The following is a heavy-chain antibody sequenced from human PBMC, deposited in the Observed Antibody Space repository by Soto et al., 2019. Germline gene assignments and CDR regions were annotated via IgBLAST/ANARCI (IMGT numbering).Heavy chain of an antibody. CDR3: GRGHSAPDY. CDR2: IMQDGSEK. CDR1: GFRISTYW. V-gene: IGHV3-7*01. J-gene: IGHJ4*02. Sequence: EVQLVESGGGLIQPGGSLRLSCTVSGFRISTYWMSWVRQAPGEGLEWVANIMQDGSEKQYVDSVEGRFTISRDNAKNSVYLQMNGLRAEDTGVYYCGRGHSAPDYWGQGTLVTVSS.